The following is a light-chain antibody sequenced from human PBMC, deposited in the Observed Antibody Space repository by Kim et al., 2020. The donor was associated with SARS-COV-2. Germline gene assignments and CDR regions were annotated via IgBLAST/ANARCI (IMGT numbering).Light chain of an antibody. J-gene: IGKJ1*01. V-gene: IGKV1-5*01. CDR1: KSISRW. CDR2: DAS. Sequence: ATVGDRVTSTYRGSKSISRWWAWYQQKPGKAPKLLIYDASSLESGVPSRFSGSGAGTEFTLTLSSMQPDEFATYYCQQYNSYSWTFGQGTKVDIK. CDR3: QQYNSYSWT.